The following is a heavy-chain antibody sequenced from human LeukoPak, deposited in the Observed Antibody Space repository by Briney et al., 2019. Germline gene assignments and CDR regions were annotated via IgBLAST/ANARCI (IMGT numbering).Heavy chain of an antibody. J-gene: IGHJ4*02. CDR2: ISYDGSNK. D-gene: IGHD3-22*01. V-gene: IGHV3-30*18. CDR3: AKDSDYYDSSGSIPESVGFDY. CDR1: GFNFSSYW. Sequence: GGSLRLSCAASGFNFSSYWMHWVRQAPGKGLEWVAVISYDGSNKYYADSVKGRFTISRDNSKNTLYLQMNSLRAEDTAVYYCAKDSDYYDSSGSIPESVGFDYWGQGTLVTVSS.